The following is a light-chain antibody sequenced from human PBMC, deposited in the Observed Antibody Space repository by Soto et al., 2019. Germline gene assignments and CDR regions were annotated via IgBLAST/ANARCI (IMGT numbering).Light chain of an antibody. CDR1: QDISDY. CDR2: DAS. Sequence: DFQMTQSTSSLSASVGDRFTITCQASQDISDYLNWYQQKPGRAPKLLIYDASNLQTGVPSRFSGSGSGTDFSLTISSLQPEDIATYYCQQYDHIPLTFGGGTKVDIK. V-gene: IGKV1-33*01. J-gene: IGKJ4*01. CDR3: QQYDHIPLT.